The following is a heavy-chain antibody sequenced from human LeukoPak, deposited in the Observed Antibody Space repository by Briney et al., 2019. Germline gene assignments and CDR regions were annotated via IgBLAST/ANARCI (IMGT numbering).Heavy chain of an antibody. CDR2: MNPNSGNT. Sequence: VASVKVSCKASGYTFTSYDINWVRQATGQGLEWMGWMNPNSGNTGYAQKFQGRVTITRNTSISTAYMELSSLRSEDTAVYYCARGGHVLLWFGELLRGWFDPWGQGTLVTVSS. CDR1: GYTFTSYD. CDR3: ARGGHVLLWFGELLRGWFDP. J-gene: IGHJ5*02. V-gene: IGHV1-8*03. D-gene: IGHD3-10*01.